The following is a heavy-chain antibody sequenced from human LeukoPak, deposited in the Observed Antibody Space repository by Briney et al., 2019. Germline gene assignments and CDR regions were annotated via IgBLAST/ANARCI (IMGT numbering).Heavy chain of an antibody. CDR3: ARMKYSSGPSRTYAFDP. D-gene: IGHD6-19*01. J-gene: IGHJ5*02. V-gene: IGHV4-61*02. CDR2: FYTSGST. CDR1: GGSISSGTYY. Sequence: SQTLSLTCTVSGGSISSGTYYWSWIRQPAGKGLEWIGRFYTSGSTDYNPSLKSRVTISVDTSKNQFSLKLSSVTAADTAVYYCARMKYSSGPSRTYAFDPWGQGTPVTVSS.